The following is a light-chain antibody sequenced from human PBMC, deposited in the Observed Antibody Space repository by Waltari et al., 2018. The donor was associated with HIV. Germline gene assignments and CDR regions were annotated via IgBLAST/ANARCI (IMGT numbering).Light chain of an antibody. J-gene: IGLJ2*01. CDR3: QSYDSSLSGGVV. Sequence: QSVLTQPPSVSGAPGQRVTISCTGSSSNIGAGYDVHWYQQLPGTAPKLLIYGNSNRASGVPDRFSGAKSGTSASLAITGLQAEDEADYYCQSYDSSLSGGVVFGGGTKLTVL. CDR2: GNS. CDR1: SSNIGAGYD. V-gene: IGLV1-40*01.